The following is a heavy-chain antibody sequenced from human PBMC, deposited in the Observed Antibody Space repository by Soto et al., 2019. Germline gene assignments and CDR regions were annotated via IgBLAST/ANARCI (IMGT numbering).Heavy chain of an antibody. Sequence: GGSLRLSCAASGFTFSSYAMSWVRQAPGKGLEWVSAISGSGADTYYADSVKGRFTISRDKSKSTLYLQMDSLRAEDTALYYCAKDEYFRGWYVAFYFDSWGQGTLVTVSS. CDR2: ISGSGADT. CDR3: AKDEYFRGWYVAFYFDS. V-gene: IGHV3-23*01. J-gene: IGHJ4*02. D-gene: IGHD6-19*01. CDR1: GFTFSSYA.